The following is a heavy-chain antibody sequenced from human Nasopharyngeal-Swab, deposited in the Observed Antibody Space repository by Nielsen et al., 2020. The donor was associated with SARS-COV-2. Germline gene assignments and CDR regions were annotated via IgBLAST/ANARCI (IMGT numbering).Heavy chain of an antibody. CDR3: VKDISGSWGFDF. CDR1: GFPFSNFA. J-gene: IGHJ4*02. CDR2: ISSIGVAS. D-gene: IGHD6-13*01. Sequence: GGSLRLSCSSSGFPFSNFAMPWFRQPPGKGLEYVSAISSIGVASYYADSVKGRFTISRDNSKTTLYLQMSSLRAEDTAIYYCVKDISGSWGFDFWGQGTLVTVSS. V-gene: IGHV3-64D*06.